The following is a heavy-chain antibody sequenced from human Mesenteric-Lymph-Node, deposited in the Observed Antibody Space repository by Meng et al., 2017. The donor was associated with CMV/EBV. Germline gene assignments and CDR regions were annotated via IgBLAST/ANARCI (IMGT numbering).Heavy chain of an antibody. D-gene: IGHD5-12*01. CDR3: ARDGEYSGST. J-gene: IGHJ4*02. Sequence: VPCTGSGGPFRRNGISGVRQAPGQGLEWMAGIIPIFGTANSAQKFQGRVTITTDESTATAYMELSSLRCEDTAVYYCARDGEYSGSTWGQGTLVTVSS. CDR2: IIPIFGTA. V-gene: IGHV1-69*05. CDR1: GGPFRRNG.